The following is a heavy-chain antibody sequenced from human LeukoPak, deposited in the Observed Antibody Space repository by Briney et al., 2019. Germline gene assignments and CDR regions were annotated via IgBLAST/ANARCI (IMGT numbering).Heavy chain of an antibody. CDR1: GFTISNYA. Sequence: GGSLRLSCAASGFTISNYAMSWVRQAPGKGLEWVSGISGSGGNTDYADSVRGRFTISRDNSKNTLYLQMNSLRAEDTAIYYCAKDPRAISGYWGQGTLVIVSS. J-gene: IGHJ4*02. D-gene: IGHD2-2*01. CDR3: AKDPRAISGY. CDR2: ISGSGGNT. V-gene: IGHV3-23*01.